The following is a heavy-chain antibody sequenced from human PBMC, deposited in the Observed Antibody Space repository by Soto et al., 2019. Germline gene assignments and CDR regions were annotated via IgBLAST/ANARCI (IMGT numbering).Heavy chain of an antibody. CDR2: MNPNSGNT. CDR1: GYTFTSYD. D-gene: IGHD3-3*01. Sequence: ASVKVSCKASGYTFTSYDINWVRQATGQGLEWMGWMNPNSGNTGYAQKFQGRVTMTRNTSISTAYMELSSLRSEDTAVYYCARVDTKDVLRFLEWLHGYYYYGMDVWGQGTTVTVSS. V-gene: IGHV1-8*01. CDR3: ARVDTKDVLRFLEWLHGYYYYGMDV. J-gene: IGHJ6*02.